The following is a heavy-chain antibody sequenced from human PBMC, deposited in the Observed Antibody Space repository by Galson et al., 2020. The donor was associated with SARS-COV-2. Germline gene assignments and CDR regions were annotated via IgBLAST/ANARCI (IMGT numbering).Heavy chain of an antibody. V-gene: IGHV2-70*01. CDR1: GFSLSTSGMC. J-gene: IGHJ6*02. D-gene: IGHD2-15*01. Sequence: SGPTLVKPTQTLTLTCTFSGFSLSTSGMCVSWIRQPPGKALEWLALIDWDDDKYYSTSLKTRLTISKDTSKNQVVLTMTNMDPVDTATYYCARIRWTDGYYYYGMDVWGQGTTVTVSS. CDR3: ARIRWTDGYYYYGMDV. CDR2: IDWDDDK.